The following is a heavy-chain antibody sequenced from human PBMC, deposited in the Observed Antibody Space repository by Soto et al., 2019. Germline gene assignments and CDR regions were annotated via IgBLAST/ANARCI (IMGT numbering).Heavy chain of an antibody. J-gene: IGHJ5*02. CDR3: ARVMGGSTQNSSHP. CDR1: GGSLSRYY. D-gene: IGHD2-8*01. V-gene: IGHV4-59*01. CDR2: IYYSGST. Sequence: PSETLSLTCTVSGGSLSRYYRSCIRQPPGKGLEWIGYIYYSGSTNYNPSLKSRVTISVDTSKNQFSLKLSSVTAADTAVYYCARVMGGSTQNSSHPRDQGTLVTVSS.